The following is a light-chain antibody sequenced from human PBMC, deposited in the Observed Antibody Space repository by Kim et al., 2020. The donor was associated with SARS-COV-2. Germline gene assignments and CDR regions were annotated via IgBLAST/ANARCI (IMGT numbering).Light chain of an antibody. V-gene: IGKV1-16*01. Sequence: ASVGDRVTMTCRASQGINNHLAWFQQKPGKAPQSLISAVSSLQSGVPPTFSGSGSGTDFSLTISSLQPEDFATYYCQQYDSYPLTFGGGTKVDIK. CDR2: AVS. CDR3: QQYDSYPLT. J-gene: IGKJ4*01. CDR1: QGINNH.